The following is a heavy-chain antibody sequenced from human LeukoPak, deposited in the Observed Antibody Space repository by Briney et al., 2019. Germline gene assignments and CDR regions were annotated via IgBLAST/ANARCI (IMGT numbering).Heavy chain of an antibody. Sequence: GESLKISCKGSGYSFTSYWIGWVRQMPGKGLEWMGIIYPGDSDTRYSPSFQGQVTISADQSISTAYLHWSSLKASDTAMYYCARRAYPLYYYYMDVWAKGTTVTVSS. CDR2: IYPGDSDT. CDR3: ARRAYPLYYYYMDV. J-gene: IGHJ6*03. CDR1: GYSFTSYW. V-gene: IGHV5-51*01.